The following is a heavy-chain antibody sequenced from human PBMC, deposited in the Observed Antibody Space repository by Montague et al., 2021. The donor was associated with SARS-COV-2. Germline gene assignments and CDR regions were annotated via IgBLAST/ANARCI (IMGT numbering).Heavy chain of an antibody. CDR2: INHSGST. CDR3: ARRGSGRSDLAY. Sequence: SETLSLTCAVSGGSFSGSYWCWIRQPPGKGLEWIGEINHSGSTKYNPSLKSRVSMSVAKSWNQFSLRLTSVTAADTAIYYCARRGSGRSDLAYWGQGTLVTVSA. J-gene: IGHJ4*02. V-gene: IGHV4-34*01. CDR1: GGSFSGSY. D-gene: IGHD1-26*01.